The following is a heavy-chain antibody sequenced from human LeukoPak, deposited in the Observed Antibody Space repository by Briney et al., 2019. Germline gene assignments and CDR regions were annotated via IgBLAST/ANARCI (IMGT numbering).Heavy chain of an antibody. Sequence: GGSPRLSSAPPLFTFSSSWVSWGRQAPGKGLECVSHIKLVGSEKYYVDSVKGGFTISRDNANNSLYLQMNSVRAENTAVYYCAREELGYYDSRDNGLNYWGQGTLVTVSS. D-gene: IGHD3-22*01. V-gene: IGHV3-7*01. J-gene: IGHJ4*02. CDR1: LFTFSSSW. CDR3: AREELGYYDSRDNGLNY. CDR2: IKLVGSEK.